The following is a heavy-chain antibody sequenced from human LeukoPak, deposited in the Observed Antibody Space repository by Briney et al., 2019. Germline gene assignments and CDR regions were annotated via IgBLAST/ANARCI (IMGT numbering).Heavy chain of an antibody. CDR2: ISDSGSST. CDR1: GFNFKYVW. D-gene: IGHD6-13*01. Sequence: GGSLRLSCAASGFNFKYVWMNWVRQAPGKGLEWVSVISDSGSSTYYADSVKGRFTISRDNVKNTLYLRMNSLRAEDTAVYYCAKGVGAGNSVYFDQWGQGTLVTVSS. CDR3: AKGVGAGNSVYFDQ. V-gene: IGHV3-23*01. J-gene: IGHJ4*02.